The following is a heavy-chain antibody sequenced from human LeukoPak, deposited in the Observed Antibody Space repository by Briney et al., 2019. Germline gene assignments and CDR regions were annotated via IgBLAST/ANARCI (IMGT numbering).Heavy chain of an antibody. CDR2: IYHSGST. CDR1: GGSISSSNW. D-gene: IGHD6-19*01. V-gene: IGHV4-4*02. J-gene: IGHJ5*02. CDR3: ARGYSSGWPNNWFDP. Sequence: QVQLQESGPGLVKPSGTLSLTCAVSGGSISSSNWWSWVRQPPGKGREGIGEIYHSGSTNYNPSLKSRVTISVDKSKNQFSLKLSSVTAADTAVYYCARGYSSGWPNNWFDPWGQGTLVTVSS.